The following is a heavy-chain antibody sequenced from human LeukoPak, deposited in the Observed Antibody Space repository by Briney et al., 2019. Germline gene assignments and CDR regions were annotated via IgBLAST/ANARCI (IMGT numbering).Heavy chain of an antibody. Sequence: GGSLRLSCAASGFTFSSYAMSWVRQAPGKGLVWVSRINSDGSSTSYADSVKGRFTISRDNAKNTLYLQMNSLRAEDTAVYYCASRSSSGGYFQHWGQGTLVTVSS. V-gene: IGHV3-74*01. D-gene: IGHD6-19*01. CDR2: INSDGSST. CDR3: ASRSSSGGYFQH. J-gene: IGHJ1*01. CDR1: GFTFSSYA.